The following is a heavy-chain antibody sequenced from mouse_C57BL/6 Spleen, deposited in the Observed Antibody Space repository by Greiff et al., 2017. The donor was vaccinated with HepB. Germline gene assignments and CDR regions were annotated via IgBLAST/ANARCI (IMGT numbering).Heavy chain of an antibody. D-gene: IGHD2-5*01. J-gene: IGHJ2*01. V-gene: IGHV1-26*01. CDR3: AYSNYEDYFDY. CDR1: GYTFTDYY. Sequence: VQLQQSGPELVKPGASVKISCKASGYTFTDYYMNWVKQSHGKSLEWIGDINPNNGGTSYNQKFKGKATLTVDKSSSTAYMELRSLTSEDSAVYYCAYSNYEDYFDYWGQGTTLTVSS. CDR2: INPNNGGT.